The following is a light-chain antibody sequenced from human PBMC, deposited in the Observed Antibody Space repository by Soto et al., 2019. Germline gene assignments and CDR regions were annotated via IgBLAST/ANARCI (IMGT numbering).Light chain of an antibody. CDR1: QTISSS. Sequence: DIQMTQFPPTLSASIGDRVTITCRASQTISSSLAWYQQKPGKAPKLLIYKASTLETGVPSRFSGSGSGTAFTLTISSLQPDDLSTYYCQQYDSYSPYTFGQGTRLEIK. V-gene: IGKV1-5*03. J-gene: IGKJ2*01. CDR3: QQYDSYSPYT. CDR2: KAS.